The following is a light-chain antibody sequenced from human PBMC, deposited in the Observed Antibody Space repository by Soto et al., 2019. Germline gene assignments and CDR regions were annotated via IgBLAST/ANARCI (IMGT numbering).Light chain of an antibody. CDR1: QSISSN. J-gene: IGKJ4*01. CDR2: DAS. V-gene: IGKV3-15*01. Sequence: EIVMTQSPATLSVSPGERATLSCRASQSISSNLAWYQQKPGQAPRLLIYDASTRATGIPARFSGSGSGTDFTLTISSLQSEDFAVYYCHQYNNWPPEVTFGGGTKV. CDR3: HQYNNWPPEVT.